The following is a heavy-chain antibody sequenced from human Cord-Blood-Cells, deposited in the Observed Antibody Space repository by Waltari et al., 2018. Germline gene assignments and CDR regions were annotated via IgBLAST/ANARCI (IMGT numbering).Heavy chain of an antibody. CDR2: ISYDGSNK. CDR3: ARDDYYDSSPFDY. Sequence: QVQLVESGGGVVQPGRSLRLSCAASGFTFSSYAMHWVRRAPGKGLEWVAVISYDGSNKYYADSVKGRFTISRDNCKNTLYLQMNSLRAEDTAVYYCARDDYYDSSPFDYWGQGTLVTVSS. J-gene: IGHJ4*02. CDR1: GFTFSSYA. D-gene: IGHD3-22*01. V-gene: IGHV3-30*04.